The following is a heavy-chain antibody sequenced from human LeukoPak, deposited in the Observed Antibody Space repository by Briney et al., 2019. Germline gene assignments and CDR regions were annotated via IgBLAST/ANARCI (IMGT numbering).Heavy chain of an antibody. CDR1: GYSFTSYW. Sequence: GESLKISCKGSGYSFTSYWIGWVRQMPGKGLEWMGIAYPGDYDTRYSPSFQGQVTISADKSISTAYLQWSSLKASDTAMYYCARHLTIFGVSPRFDPWGQGTLVTVSS. V-gene: IGHV5-51*01. J-gene: IGHJ5*02. CDR3: ARHLTIFGVSPRFDP. D-gene: IGHD3-3*01. CDR2: AYPGDYDT.